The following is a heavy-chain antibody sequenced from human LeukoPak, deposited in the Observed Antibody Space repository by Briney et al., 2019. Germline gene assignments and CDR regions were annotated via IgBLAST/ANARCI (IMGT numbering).Heavy chain of an antibody. V-gene: IGHV3-74*01. D-gene: IGHD6-13*01. Sequence: GGSLRLSCAASGFTFSSYWMHWVRQAPGKGLVWVSRSNSDGSTTNYADSVKGRFTISRDNSKNTLYLQMNSLRAEDTAVYSCARGVAENGNPNYFDPWGRGTLVTVSS. CDR1: GFTFSSYW. CDR3: ARGVAENGNPNYFDP. CDR2: SNSDGSTT. J-gene: IGHJ5*02.